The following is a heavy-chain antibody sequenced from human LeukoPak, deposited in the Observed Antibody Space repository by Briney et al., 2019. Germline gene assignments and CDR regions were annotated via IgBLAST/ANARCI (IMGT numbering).Heavy chain of an antibody. V-gene: IGHV3-66*01. J-gene: IGHJ4*02. CDR3: ASYLTTATTSGLGY. CDR1: GFTVSSNY. CDR2: IYSGGST. D-gene: IGHD1-1*01. Sequence: GGSLRLSCAASGFTVSSNYMSWVRQAPGKGLEWVSVIYSGGSTYYADSVKGRFTISRDNSKNTLYLQMNSLRAEDTAVYYCASYLTTATTSGLGYWGQGTLVTVSS.